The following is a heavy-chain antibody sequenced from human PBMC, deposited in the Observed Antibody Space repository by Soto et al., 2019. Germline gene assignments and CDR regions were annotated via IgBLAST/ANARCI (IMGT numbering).Heavy chain of an antibody. V-gene: IGHV4-61*01. Sequence: SETLSLPCTVSGCAVGSGTYYWRWIRQPPGKGLEWIGHIYFTGSTNYNPSLKSRVTMSLDTSRNQFSLKLSSVTAADTAVYYCTRGPPRVQWFDPWGLGTLVTVSS. CDR2: IYFTGST. CDR1: GCAVGSGTYY. CDR3: TRGPPRVQWFDP. J-gene: IGHJ5*02.